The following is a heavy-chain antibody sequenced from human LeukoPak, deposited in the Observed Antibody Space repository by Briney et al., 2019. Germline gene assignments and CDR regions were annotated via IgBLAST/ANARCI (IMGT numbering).Heavy chain of an antibody. Sequence: GGSLRLSCAASGFTFSSYEMNWVRQAPGKGLEWVSYISSSGSTIYYADSVKGRFTISRGNAKNSLYLQMNSLRAEDTAVYYCARDEQQLVRESYFDYWGQGTLVTVSS. CDR2: ISSSGSTI. J-gene: IGHJ4*02. V-gene: IGHV3-48*03. CDR1: GFTFSSYE. D-gene: IGHD6-13*01. CDR3: ARDEQQLVRESYFDY.